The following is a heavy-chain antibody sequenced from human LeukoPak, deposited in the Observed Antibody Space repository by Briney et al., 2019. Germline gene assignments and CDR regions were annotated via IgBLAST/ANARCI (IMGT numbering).Heavy chain of an antibody. CDR1: GGSISSSSYY. V-gene: IGHV4-39*07. J-gene: IGHJ5*02. D-gene: IGHD2-21*02. Sequence: KPSETLSLTCTVSGGSISSSSYYWGWIRQPPGKGLEWIGSIYYSGSTYYNPSLKSRVTISVDTSKNQFSLKLSSVTAADTAVYYCARDWAYCGGDCYPPVGWFDPWGQGTLVTVSS. CDR2: IYYSGST. CDR3: ARDWAYCGGDCYPPVGWFDP.